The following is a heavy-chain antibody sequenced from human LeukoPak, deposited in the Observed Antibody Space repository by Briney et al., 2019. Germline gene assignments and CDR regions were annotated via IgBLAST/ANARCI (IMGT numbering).Heavy chain of an antibody. J-gene: IGHJ4*02. CDR2: INHSGST. V-gene: IGHV4-34*01. D-gene: IGHD3-10*01. CDR1: GGSFSGYY. Sequence: PSETLSLTCAVYGGSFSGYYWSWIRQPPGKGLEWIGEINHSGSTNYNPSLKSRVTISVDTSKNQFSLKLSSVTAADTAVYYCARMSMIRGVYYFDYWGQGTLVTVSS. CDR3: ARMSMIRGVYYFDY.